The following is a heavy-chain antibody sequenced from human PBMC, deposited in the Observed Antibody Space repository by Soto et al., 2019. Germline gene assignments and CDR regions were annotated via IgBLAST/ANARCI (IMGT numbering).Heavy chain of an antibody. D-gene: IGHD6-19*01. CDR2: INAGNGNT. V-gene: IGHV1-3*01. CDR1: GYTFTSYS. Sequence: ASVKVSCKASGYTFTSYSMHWVRQAPGQRREWMGWINAGNGNTKYSQKFQGRVTITRDTSASTAYMELSSLRSEDTAVYYCARVSSGRWLGYWGQGTLVNVSS. CDR3: ARVSSGRWLGY. J-gene: IGHJ4*02.